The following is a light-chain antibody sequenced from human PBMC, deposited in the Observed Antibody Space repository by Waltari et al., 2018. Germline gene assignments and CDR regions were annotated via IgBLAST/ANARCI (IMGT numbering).Light chain of an antibody. CDR3: QQSYSTPYT. J-gene: IGKJ2*01. CDR2: AAS. Sequence: DIQMTQSPSSLSAFVGDRVTITCRASQSITNYLNWYQEKPGIAPKLLIYAASGLQGGVPSRFSGSGSGTDFTLTISSLQAEDFATYYCQQSYSTPYTFGQGTKLEIK. V-gene: IGKV1-39*01. CDR1: QSITNY.